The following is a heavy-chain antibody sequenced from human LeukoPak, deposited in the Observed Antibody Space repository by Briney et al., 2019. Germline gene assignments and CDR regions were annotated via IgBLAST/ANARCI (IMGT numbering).Heavy chain of an antibody. CDR2: IYSDGST. D-gene: IGHD3/OR15-3a*01. CDR3: ASGTPWTGYWYYYMDV. CDR1: TVTFKHNY. Sequence: GGSLRLSCAVSTVTFKHNYMDCVRQAPGKGLEWVSVIYSDGSTYYADSVKGRFTISRDNSKNTLYLQMDSLRAEDTAVYYCASGTPWTGYWYYYMDVWGKGTTVTVSS. J-gene: IGHJ6*03. V-gene: IGHV3-53*01.